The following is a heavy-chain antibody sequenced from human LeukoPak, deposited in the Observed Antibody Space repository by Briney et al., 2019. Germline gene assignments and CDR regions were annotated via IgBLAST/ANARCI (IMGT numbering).Heavy chain of an antibody. CDR3: ARDHTYFDSSAYYMDV. Sequence: GGSLRLSCAPSGFIFSDYYMSWIRQAPGKGLEWVSSISSFADTIYYANSVEGRFTISRDNAKNSLYLQTNSLRAEDTAVYYCARDHTYFDSSAYYMDVWGTGTTVTVSS. D-gene: IGHD3-22*01. V-gene: IGHV3-11*01. J-gene: IGHJ6*03. CDR1: GFIFSDYY. CDR2: ISSFADTI.